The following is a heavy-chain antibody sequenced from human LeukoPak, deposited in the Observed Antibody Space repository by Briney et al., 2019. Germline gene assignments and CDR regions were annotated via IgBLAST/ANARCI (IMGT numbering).Heavy chain of an antibody. CDR3: ATGSQPGTTFDY. CDR2: ISGDGSVT. CDR1: GFTFNDYP. J-gene: IGHJ4*02. V-gene: IGHV3-43*02. D-gene: IGHD1-14*01. Sequence: SGGSLRLSCAASGFTFNDYPMHWVRQAPGKGLECVSLISGDGSVTYYADSVKGRFTISRDNSKNSLYLQMNSLRLEDTALYYCATGSQPGTTFDYWGQGTLVTASS.